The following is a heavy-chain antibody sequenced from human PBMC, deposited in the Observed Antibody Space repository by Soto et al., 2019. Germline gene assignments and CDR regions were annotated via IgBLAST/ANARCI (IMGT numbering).Heavy chain of an antibody. CDR2: ISGSGAYT. J-gene: IGHJ4*02. D-gene: IGHD2-2*01. CDR1: GFTFSTYA. Sequence: GGCLRLSCAASGFTFSTYAMNWVRQPPGKGLEWVSSISGSGAYTYYADSVQGRFTISRDNSKNTLNLQMNSLRAEDTAVYYCARDRHPYSTKYYFDYWGQGTLVTVSS. CDR3: ARDRHPYSTKYYFDY. V-gene: IGHV3-23*01.